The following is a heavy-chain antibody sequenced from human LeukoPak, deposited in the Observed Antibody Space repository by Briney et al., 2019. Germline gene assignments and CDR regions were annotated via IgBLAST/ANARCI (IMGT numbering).Heavy chain of an antibody. J-gene: IGHJ4*02. CDR3: ARDTNYYDSGGYWSEDY. CDR2: ISGYSGNT. Sequence: AASVKVSCKASGYTFSNFGFTWVRQAPGQGLEWMGWISGYSGNTAYAQKLQGRVTLTTNTSTNTAYMELRSLRSDDTAVYYCARDTNYYDSGGYWSEDYWGQGTLVTVSS. D-gene: IGHD3-22*01. CDR1: GYTFSNFG. V-gene: IGHV1-18*01.